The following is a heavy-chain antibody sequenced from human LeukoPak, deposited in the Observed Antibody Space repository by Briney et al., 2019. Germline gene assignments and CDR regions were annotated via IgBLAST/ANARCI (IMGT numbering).Heavy chain of an antibody. D-gene: IGHD4-17*01. CDR2: ISTYNGNT. CDR1: GYTFTSYG. V-gene: IGHV1-18*01. Sequence: GASVKVPCTASGYTFTSYGISWVRQAPGQGLEWMGWISTYNGNTNFAQKLQGRVTMTTDTSTSTAYMDLRSLRSDDTAVYYCAREPYGDAFDIWGQGTMVTVSS. CDR3: AREPYGDAFDI. J-gene: IGHJ3*02.